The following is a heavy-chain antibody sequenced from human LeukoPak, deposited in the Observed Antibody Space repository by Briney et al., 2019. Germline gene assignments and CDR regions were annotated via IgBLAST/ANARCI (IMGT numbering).Heavy chain of an antibody. CDR3: AREGYSRSFDY. J-gene: IGHJ4*02. CDR2: IYYSGST. Sequence: SETLSLTCTVSGGSISSGGYYWSWIRQRPGKGLEWIGYIYYSGSTYYNPSLKSRVTISVDTSKNQFSLKLSSVTAADTAVYYCAREGYSRSFDYWGQGTLVTVSS. D-gene: IGHD6-13*01. V-gene: IGHV4-31*03. CDR1: GGSISSGGYY.